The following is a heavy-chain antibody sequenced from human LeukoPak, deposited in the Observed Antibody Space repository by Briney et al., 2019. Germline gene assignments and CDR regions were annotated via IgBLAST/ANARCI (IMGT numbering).Heavy chain of an antibody. J-gene: IGHJ5*02. D-gene: IGHD3-10*01. CDR1: GGTFSSYA. Sequence: SVKVSCKASGGTFSSYAISWVRQAPGQGLERMGRIIPILGIANYAQKFQGRVTITADKSTSTAYMELSSLRSEDTAVYYCAREGVNYYGSGEAWFDPWGQGTLVTVSS. CDR3: AREGVNYYGSGEAWFDP. V-gene: IGHV1-69*04. CDR2: IIPILGIA.